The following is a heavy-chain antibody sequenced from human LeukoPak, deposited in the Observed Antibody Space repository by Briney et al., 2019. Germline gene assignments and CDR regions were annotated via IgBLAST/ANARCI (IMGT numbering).Heavy chain of an antibody. CDR1: GYTFTNYY. V-gene: IGHV1-18*01. J-gene: IGHJ4*02. CDR3: AKGGNMVATIDY. Sequence: ASVKVSYKASGYTFTNYYINWVRQAPGQGLEWVGWISAYNGKTNYAQRFQGRVTMTIDTSTTKAYMDLWRLTSDDTAMYYCAKGGNMVATIDYWGQGTLVTVSS. CDR2: ISAYNGKT. D-gene: IGHD2-15*01.